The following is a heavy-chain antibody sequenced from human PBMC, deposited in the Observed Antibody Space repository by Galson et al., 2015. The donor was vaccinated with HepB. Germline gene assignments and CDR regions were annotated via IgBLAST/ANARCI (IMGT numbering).Heavy chain of an antibody. J-gene: IGHJ6*02. D-gene: IGHD6-13*01. Sequence: SLRLSCAASGFTFSSYGMHWVRQAPGKGLEWVAVISYDGSNKYYADSVKGRFTISRDNSKNTLYLQMNSLRAEDTAVYYCAKDLRVAAAGNSPYYGMDVWGQGTTVTVSS. V-gene: IGHV3-30*18. CDR2: ISYDGSNK. CDR1: GFTFSSYG. CDR3: AKDLRVAAAGNSPYYGMDV.